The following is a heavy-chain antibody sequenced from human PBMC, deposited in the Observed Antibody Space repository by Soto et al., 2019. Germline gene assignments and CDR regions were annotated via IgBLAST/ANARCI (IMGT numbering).Heavy chain of an antibody. Sequence: ASVKVSCKASGYTFDTFAIFWVRQAPGQRPEWMGWLNSSNGNTKYSPKFLGRVTVTRNTYASTAYMELSSVKSEDTAVYCCARREKLYFYYYGMDGWAQGSTVTVSS. CDR1: GYTFDTFA. V-gene: IGHV1-3*04. CDR2: LNSSNGNT. J-gene: IGHJ6*02. CDR3: ARREKLYFYYYGMDG. D-gene: IGHD3-10*01.